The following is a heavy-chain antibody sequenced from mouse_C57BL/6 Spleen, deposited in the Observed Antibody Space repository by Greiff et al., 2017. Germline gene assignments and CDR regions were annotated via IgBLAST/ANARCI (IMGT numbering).Heavy chain of an antibody. CDR3: ARNGIYYYGSGGYFDV. J-gene: IGHJ1*03. Sequence: QVQLQQSGAELMKPGASVKLSCKATGYTFTGYWIEWVKQRPGHGLEWIGEILPGSGSTNYNEKFKGKATFTADTSSNTAYMQLSSLTTEDAALYYCARNGIYYYGSGGYFDVWGTGTTVTVSS. CDR1: GYTFTGYW. D-gene: IGHD1-1*01. CDR2: ILPGSGST. V-gene: IGHV1-9*01.